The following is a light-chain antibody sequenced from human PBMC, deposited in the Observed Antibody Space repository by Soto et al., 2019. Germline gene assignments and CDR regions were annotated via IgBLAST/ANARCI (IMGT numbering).Light chain of an antibody. J-gene: IGLJ2*01. CDR1: SSDVGGYNY. Sequence: QSALTQPPSSSGSPGQSVTISCTGTSSDVGGYNYVSWYQQHPGKAPKLMIYEVSKRPSGVPDRFSGSKSGNPASLTVSGLQAEDEADYYCSSYAGSKTLFGGGTKLTVL. V-gene: IGLV2-8*01. CDR3: SSYAGSKTL. CDR2: EVS.